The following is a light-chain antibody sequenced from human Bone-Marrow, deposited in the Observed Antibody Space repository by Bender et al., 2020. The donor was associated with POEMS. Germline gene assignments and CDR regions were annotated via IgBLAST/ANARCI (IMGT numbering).Light chain of an antibody. CDR3: VAWDASLNGWV. CDR1: NSNIETNF. V-gene: IGLV1-47*01. CDR2: RND. Sequence: QSVLTQPPSASGTPGQRVTISCSGSNSNIETNFVYWYQQLPGTAPTLLIYRNDQRPSGVPARFSGSKSGTSASLAITGLQSDDEAIYFCVAWDASLNGWVFGGGTKLTVL. J-gene: IGLJ3*02.